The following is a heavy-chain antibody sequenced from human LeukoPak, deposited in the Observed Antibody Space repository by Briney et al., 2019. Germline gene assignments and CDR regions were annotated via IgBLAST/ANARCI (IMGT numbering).Heavy chain of an antibody. Sequence: GGSLRLSCAASGFTFSSYGMHWVRQAPGKGLEWVAFIRYDGSNKYYADSVKGRFTISRDNSKNTLYLQMNGLRAEDTAVYYCAKSIVVLPAGGDYFDYWGQGTLVTVSS. J-gene: IGHJ4*02. D-gene: IGHD2-2*01. CDR2: IRYDGSNK. V-gene: IGHV3-30*02. CDR3: AKSIVVLPAGGDYFDY. CDR1: GFTFSSYG.